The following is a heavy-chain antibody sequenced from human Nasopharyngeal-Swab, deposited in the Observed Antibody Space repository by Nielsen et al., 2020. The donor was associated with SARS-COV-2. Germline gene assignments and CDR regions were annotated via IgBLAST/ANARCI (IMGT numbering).Heavy chain of an antibody. D-gene: IGHD3-22*01. CDR3: ARFDSSGYPDAFDI. V-gene: IGHV4-59*12. CDR2: IYYSGST. Sequence: SETLSLTCTVSGGSISSYYWSWIRQPPGKGLEWIGYIYYSGSTYYNPSLKSRVTISVDRSKNQFSLKLSSVTAADTAVYYCARFDSSGYPDAFDIWGQGTMVTVSS. CDR1: GGSISSYY. J-gene: IGHJ3*02.